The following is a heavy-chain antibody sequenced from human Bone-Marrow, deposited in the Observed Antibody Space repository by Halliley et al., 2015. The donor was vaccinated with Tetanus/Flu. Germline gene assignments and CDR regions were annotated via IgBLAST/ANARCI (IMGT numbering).Heavy chain of an antibody. CDR3: ARAIVVLTANSFGY. D-gene: IGHD2-21*02. Sequence: TLSLTCTVSGGSISSGDYYWSWIRQHPGKGLEWIGNIFYSGSTYYNPSLKSRLTISVDTSKNQFSLKLSSVTAADTAVYYCARAIVVLTANSFGYWGQGTLVTVSS. CDR2: IFYSGST. J-gene: IGHJ4*02. CDR1: GGSISSGDYY. V-gene: IGHV4-31*03.